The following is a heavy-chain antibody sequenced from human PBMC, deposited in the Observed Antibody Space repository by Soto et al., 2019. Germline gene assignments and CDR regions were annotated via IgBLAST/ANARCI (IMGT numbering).Heavy chain of an antibody. Sequence: PAGSLRLSCTVSGFTFSNAWMTWVRQAPGKGLEWVGRIKSKTDDGTTDYAAPVKGRFTISRDDSRNTLYLQMNSLKTEDTAVYYCTTDSSSWAYYYYYGMDVWGQGTTVTVSS. V-gene: IGHV3-15*01. D-gene: IGHD2-2*01. CDR2: IKSKTDDGTT. J-gene: IGHJ6*02. CDR1: GFTFSNAW. CDR3: TTDSSSWAYYYYYGMDV.